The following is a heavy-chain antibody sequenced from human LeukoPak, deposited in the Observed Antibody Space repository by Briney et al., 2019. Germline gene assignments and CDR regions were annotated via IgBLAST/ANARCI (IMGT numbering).Heavy chain of an antibody. V-gene: IGHV3-53*01. CDR1: GFTVSSNY. CDR3: ARGESTAYDAFDN. J-gene: IGHJ3*02. Sequence: AGGSLRLSCAASGFTVSSNYMSWVRQAPGKGLEWVSVIYSGGSTYYADSVKGRFTISRDNSKNTLYLQMNSLRAEDTAVYYCARGESTAYDAFDNWGQGTMVTVSS. CDR2: IYSGGST. D-gene: IGHD2-2*01.